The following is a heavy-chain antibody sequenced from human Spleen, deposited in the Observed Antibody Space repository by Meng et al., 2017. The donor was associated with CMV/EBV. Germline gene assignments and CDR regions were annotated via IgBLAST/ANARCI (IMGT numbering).Heavy chain of an antibody. CDR1: GFTFDNYG. CDR2: SFGGDFSD. J-gene: IGHJ4*02. Sequence: GGSLRLSCAASGFTFDNYGMSWVRQAPGKGLEWVSLSFGGDFSDAYADAVKGRFTISRDSSKNILYLQMRSLRAEDTAVYYCARWAGSGGFDSWGPGTLVTVSS. D-gene: IGHD2-15*01. V-gene: IGHV3-23*03. CDR3: ARWAGSGGFDS.